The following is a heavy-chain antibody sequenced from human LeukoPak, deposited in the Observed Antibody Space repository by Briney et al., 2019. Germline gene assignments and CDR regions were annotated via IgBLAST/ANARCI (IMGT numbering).Heavy chain of an antibody. CDR2: ISYDGSNK. D-gene: IGHD1-26*01. Sequence: GGSLKLPCAASGFTFSSYGMHWVRQAPGKGLEWVAVISYDGSNKYYADSVKGRFTISRDNSKNTLYLQMNGLRAEDTAVYYCAKDRSGSYSPYYFDYWGQGTLVTVSS. V-gene: IGHV3-30*18. J-gene: IGHJ4*02. CDR3: AKDRSGSYSPYYFDY. CDR1: GFTFSSYG.